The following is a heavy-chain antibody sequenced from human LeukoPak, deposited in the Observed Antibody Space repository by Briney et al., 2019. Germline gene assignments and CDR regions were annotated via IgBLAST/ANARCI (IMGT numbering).Heavy chain of an antibody. D-gene: IGHD5-18*01. V-gene: IGHV1-69*02. CDR2: IIPILGIA. J-gene: IGHJ4*02. CDR3: ASYLGIQLWLGFDY. CDR1: GGTFSSYI. Sequence: SVKVSCKASGGTFSSYIISWVRQAPRQGLEWMGRIIPILGIANYAQKFQGRVTITADKSTSTAYMELSSLRSEDTAVYYCASYLGIQLWLGFDYWGQGTLVTVSS.